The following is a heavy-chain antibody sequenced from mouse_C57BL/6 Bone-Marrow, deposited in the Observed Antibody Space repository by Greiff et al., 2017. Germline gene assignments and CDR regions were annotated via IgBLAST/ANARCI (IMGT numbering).Heavy chain of an antibody. CDR2: IDPETGGT. Sequence: QVQLQQSGAELVRPGASVTLSCKASGYTFTDYEMHWVKQTPVHGLEWIGAIDPETGGTAYNQKFKGKAILTADKSSSTAYMELRSLTSEDSAVXYWTRRRRGYYCGSEGWYFDVWGTGTTVTVSS. J-gene: IGHJ1*03. CDR1: GYTFTDYE. D-gene: IGHD1-1*01. CDR3: TRRRRGYYCGSEGWYFDV. V-gene: IGHV1-15*01.